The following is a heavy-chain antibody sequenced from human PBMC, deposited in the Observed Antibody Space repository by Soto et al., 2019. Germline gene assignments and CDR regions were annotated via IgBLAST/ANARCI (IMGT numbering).Heavy chain of an antibody. V-gene: IGHV3-53*01. CDR2: IYSGGYT. D-gene: IGHD2-2*01. CDR3: ATQPGGGGY. J-gene: IGHJ4*02. CDR1: GFTVSNNY. Sequence: EVQLVESGGGLIQPGGSLRLSCAVSGFTVSNNYMSWVRQAPGKGLEGVSVIYSGGYTAYGDSVKGRFTISRDNSKNTIFLQMDSRGAGDRAVFYGATQPGGGGYWGQGTLVTVSS.